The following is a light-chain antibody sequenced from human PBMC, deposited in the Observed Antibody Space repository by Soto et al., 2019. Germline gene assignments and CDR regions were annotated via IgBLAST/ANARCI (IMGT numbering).Light chain of an antibody. V-gene: IGLV2-14*01. J-gene: IGLJ3*02. CDR2: EVT. Sequence: QSVLSQPASVSGSPGQSITLSCTGTSNDVGYYNYVSWYQQHPGQAPKLMISEVTTRPSGVSDRFSGSKSGNTASLTISRLQAEDEAHYYCSSYTTAYTQVFGGGTKVTVL. CDR3: SSYTTAYTQV. CDR1: SNDVGYYNY.